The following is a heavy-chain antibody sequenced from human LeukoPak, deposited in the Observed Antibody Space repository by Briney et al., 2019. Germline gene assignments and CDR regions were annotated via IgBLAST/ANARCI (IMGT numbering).Heavy chain of an antibody. CDR2: ISAYNGNT. CDR1: GYTFTSYG. V-gene: IGHV1-18*01. CDR3: ARERRWIQFGYGARYAFDI. Sequence: ASVKVSCKASGYTFTSYGISWLRRAPGQGLEWRVWISAYNGNTDYAQKLQGRVTMTTDTSTSTAYMELRSLRCDDTAVYYCARERRWIQFGYGARYAFDIWGQGTMVTVSS. J-gene: IGHJ3*02. D-gene: IGHD5-24*01.